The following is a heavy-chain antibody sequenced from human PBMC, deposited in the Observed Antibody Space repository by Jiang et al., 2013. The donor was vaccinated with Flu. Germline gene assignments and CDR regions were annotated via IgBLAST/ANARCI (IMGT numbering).Heavy chain of an antibody. D-gene: IGHD3-22*01. J-gene: IGHJ3*02. V-gene: IGHV5-10-1*01. CDR1: GYSFTSDW. Sequence: GAEVKKPGESLRISCKGSGYSFTSDWITWVRQMPGKGLEWMGRIDPSDSYTNYSPTFQGHVTMSVDRSISTAYLQWSSLKASDTAIYYCARRWFYDSNRYSAFDIWGQGTIVTVSS. CDR3: ARRWFYDSNRYSAFDI. CDR2: IDPSDSYT.